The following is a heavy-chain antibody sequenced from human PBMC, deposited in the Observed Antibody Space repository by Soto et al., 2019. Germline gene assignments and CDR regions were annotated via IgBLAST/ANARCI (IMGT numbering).Heavy chain of an antibody. CDR2: IKQDGSEK. V-gene: IGHV3-7*01. Sequence: GGSLRLSCAASGFTFSSYWMSWVRQAPGKGLEWVANIKQDGSEKYYVDSVKGRFTISRDNAKNSLYLQMNSLRAEDTAVYYCARATYSGSCFFDYWGQGTLVTVSS. D-gene: IGHD1-26*01. CDR3: ARATYSGSCFFDY. CDR1: GFTFSSYW. J-gene: IGHJ4*02.